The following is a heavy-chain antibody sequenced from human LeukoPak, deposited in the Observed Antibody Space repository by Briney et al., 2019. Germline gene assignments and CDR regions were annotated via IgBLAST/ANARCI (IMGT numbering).Heavy chain of an antibody. D-gene: IGHD3-10*01. CDR2: IRSDGSKN. J-gene: IGHJ6*02. CDR3: TKASGRNLYGMDV. V-gene: IGHV3-30*02. Sequence: PGGSLRLSCVASGFTFTNYGMHWVRPAPGKGVEWVAFIRSDGSKNYYGDSVRGRFTISRDTSKNTLYLQMNTLRPEDTAVYYCTKASGRNLYGMDVWGQGTTVIVSS. CDR1: GFTFTNYG.